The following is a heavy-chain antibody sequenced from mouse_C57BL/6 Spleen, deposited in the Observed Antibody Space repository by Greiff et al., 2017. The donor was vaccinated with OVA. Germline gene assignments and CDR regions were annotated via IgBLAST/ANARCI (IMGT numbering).Heavy chain of an antibody. CDR3: AGSIYYDYDGGAMDY. CDR2: INPYNGDT. CDR1: GYSFTGYF. J-gene: IGHJ4*01. V-gene: IGHV1-37*01. Sequence: EVQGVESGPELVKPGASVKISCKASGYSFTGYFMNWVKQSHGKSLEWIGRINPYNGDTFYNQKFKGKATLTVDKSSSTAHMELLSLTSEDFAVYYCAGSIYYDYDGGAMDYWGQGTSVTVSS. D-gene: IGHD2-4*01.